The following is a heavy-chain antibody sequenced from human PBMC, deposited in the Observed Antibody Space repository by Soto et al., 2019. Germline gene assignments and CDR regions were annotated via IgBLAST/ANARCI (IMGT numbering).Heavy chain of an antibody. D-gene: IGHD1-1*01. V-gene: IGHV2-5*02. CDR3: AHRASLQGNSDGGYFDS. CDR1: GFSLSTSGVG. CDR2: IYWDDDK. J-gene: IGHJ4*02. Sequence: QITLEESGPPRVKPTQTLTLTCIFSGFSLSTSGVGVGWIRQPPGKALEWLAFIYWDDDKRYSPSLRSRLTTTTXXSXQXXALPLSTMDTEDTATYFCAHRASLQGNSDGGYFDSWGQGTLVTVSS.